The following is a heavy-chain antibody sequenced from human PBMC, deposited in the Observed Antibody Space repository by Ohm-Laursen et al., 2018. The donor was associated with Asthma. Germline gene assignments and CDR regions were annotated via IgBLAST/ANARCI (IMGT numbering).Heavy chain of an antibody. CDR2: ISYDGSNK. Sequence: RSLRLSCAASGFTFSSYGMHWVRQAPGKGLEWVAVISYDGSNKYYADSVKGRFTISRDNSKNTLYLQMNSLRAEDTAVYYCARESSSSGNHYFDYWGQGTLVTVSS. D-gene: IGHD6-13*01. J-gene: IGHJ4*02. V-gene: IGHV3-30*03. CDR3: ARESSSSGNHYFDY. CDR1: GFTFSSYG.